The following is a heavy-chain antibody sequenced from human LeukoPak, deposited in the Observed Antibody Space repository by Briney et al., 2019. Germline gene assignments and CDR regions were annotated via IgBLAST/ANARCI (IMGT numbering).Heavy chain of an antibody. CDR3: AKAGGSSIAARRAIDY. J-gene: IGHJ4*02. D-gene: IGHD6-6*01. Sequence: GGSLRLSCAASGFTFSSYAMSWVRQAPGKGREGVSAISGSGGSTYYADSVKGRFTISRDNSKNTLYLQMNSLRAEDTAAYYCAKAGGSSIAARRAIDYWGQGTLVTVSS. V-gene: IGHV3-23*01. CDR2: ISGSGGST. CDR1: GFTFSSYA.